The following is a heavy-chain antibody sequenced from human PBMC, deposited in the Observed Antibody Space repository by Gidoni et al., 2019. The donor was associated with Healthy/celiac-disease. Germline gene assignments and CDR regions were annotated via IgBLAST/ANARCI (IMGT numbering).Heavy chain of an antibody. V-gene: IGHV3-9*01. CDR3: AKVYSGSYHY. Sequence: EVQLVESGGGLVKPGRSLRLSCAASGFTFDDYAMHWVRQAPGKGLEWVSGISWNSGSIGYADSVKGRFTISRDNAKNSLYLQMNSLRAEDTALYYCAKVYSGSYHYWGQGTLVTVSS. J-gene: IGHJ4*02. CDR2: ISWNSGSI. D-gene: IGHD1-26*01. CDR1: GFTFDDYA.